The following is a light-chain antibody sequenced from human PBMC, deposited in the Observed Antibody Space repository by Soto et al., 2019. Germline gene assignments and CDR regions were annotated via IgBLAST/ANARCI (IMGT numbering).Light chain of an antibody. Sequence: DIQLTQSPSTLSASVGDRVNLTCRASQSIDRWLAWYQQKVGKAPELLIHDASNLESGVPSRFSGSGSGTEFTLTINSLQPDDFATYYCQQYNHYYSFGQGTKLEIK. J-gene: IGKJ2*03. V-gene: IGKV1-5*01. CDR3: QQYNHYYS. CDR1: QSIDRW. CDR2: DAS.